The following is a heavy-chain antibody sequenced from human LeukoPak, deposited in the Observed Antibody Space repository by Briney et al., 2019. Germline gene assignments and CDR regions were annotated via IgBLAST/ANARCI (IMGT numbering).Heavy chain of an antibody. D-gene: IGHD1-26*01. CDR3: AREPMTYYYFDY. V-gene: IGHV4-30-4*01. Sequence: SETLSLTCTVSGGSISSGVDYWSWIRQPPGKGLEWIGYISYRGSSDYNPSLKGRVTISLDTSKNQFSLKLSSVTAADTAVYYCAREPMTYYYFDYWGQGTLVTVSS. CDR2: ISYRGSS. J-gene: IGHJ4*02. CDR1: GGSISSGVDY.